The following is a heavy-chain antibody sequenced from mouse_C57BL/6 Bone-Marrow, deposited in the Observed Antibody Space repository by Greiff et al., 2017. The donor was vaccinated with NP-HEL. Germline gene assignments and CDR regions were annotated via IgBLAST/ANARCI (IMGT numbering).Heavy chain of an antibody. CDR1: GYTFTSYW. CDR2: IYPGSGST. Sequence: QVHVKQPGAELVKPGASVKMSCKASGYTFTSYWITWVKQRPGQGLEWIGDIYPGSGSTNYNEKFKSKATLTVDTSSSTAYMQLSSLTSEDSAVYYCARDYGSSYCYWGQGTTLTVSS. V-gene: IGHV1-55*01. D-gene: IGHD1-1*01. J-gene: IGHJ2*01. CDR3: ARDYGSSYCY.